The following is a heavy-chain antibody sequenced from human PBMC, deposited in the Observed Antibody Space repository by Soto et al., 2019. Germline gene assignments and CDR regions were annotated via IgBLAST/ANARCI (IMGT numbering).Heavy chain of an antibody. CDR3: TTGTLNSYGSGSCDY. CDR2: IKTKSDGGTT. D-gene: IGHD3-10*01. CDR1: GFTFSNAW. Sequence: EVQLVESGGGLVKPGGSLRLSCATSGFTFSNAWMTWVRQAPGKGLEWVGRIKTKSDGGTTDYAAPVKGRFTISRDDSENTLYLQMNGLKTEDTAVYYCTTGTLNSYGSGSCDYWGQGTLVTVSS. V-gene: IGHV3-15*01. J-gene: IGHJ4*02.